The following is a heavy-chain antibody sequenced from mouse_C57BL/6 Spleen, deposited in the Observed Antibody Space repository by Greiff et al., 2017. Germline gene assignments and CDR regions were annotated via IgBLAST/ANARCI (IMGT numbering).Heavy chain of an antibody. CDR3: ARVGGNDYWYFGV. D-gene: IGHD2-1*01. V-gene: IGHV1-52*01. J-gene: IGHJ1*03. Sequence: QVQLQQPGAELVRPGSSVKLSCKASGYTFTSYWMHWVKQRPIQGLEWIGNIDPSDSETHYNQKFKDKATLTVDKSSSTAYMQLSSLTSEDSAVYYYARVGGNDYWYFGVWGTGATVTVSS. CDR1: GYTFTSYW. CDR2: IDPSDSET.